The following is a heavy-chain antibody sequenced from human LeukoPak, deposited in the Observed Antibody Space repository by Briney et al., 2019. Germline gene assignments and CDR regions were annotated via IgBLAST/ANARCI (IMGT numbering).Heavy chain of an antibody. J-gene: IGHJ4*02. D-gene: IGHD4-17*01. CDR2: INQDGSEK. CDR1: GFTFSSNW. V-gene: IGHV3-7*01. CDR3: ARAGGDLYYFDY. Sequence: GGSLRLSCAASGFTFSSNWMSWVRQAPGKGLEWVANINQDGSEKYYVDSVKGRFTISRDNAKNSLYLQMNSLRAEDTAVYYCARAGGDLYYFDYRGQGTLVTVSS.